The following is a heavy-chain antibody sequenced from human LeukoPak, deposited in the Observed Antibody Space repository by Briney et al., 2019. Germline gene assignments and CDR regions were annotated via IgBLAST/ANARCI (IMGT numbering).Heavy chain of an antibody. CDR3: ARHTAMGSPLHY. CDR1: RGSISSSAYY. Sequence: SETLSLTCTVSRGSISSSAYYWGWIRQPPGKGLEWIGSRYYSGSTYYNPSLKTRVTISVDTSKNQFSLNLSSVTAADTAVYYCARHTAMGSPLHYWGQGTLVTVSS. D-gene: IGHD5-18*01. CDR2: RYYSGST. V-gene: IGHV4-39*01. J-gene: IGHJ4*02.